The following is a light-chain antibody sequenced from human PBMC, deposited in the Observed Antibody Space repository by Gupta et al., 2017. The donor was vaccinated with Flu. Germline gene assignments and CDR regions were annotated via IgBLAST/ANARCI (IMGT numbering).Light chain of an antibody. CDR3: SSYAGSNDFRV. CDR2: EVT. V-gene: IGLV2-8*01. CDR1: SSDVGGYNY. J-gene: IGLJ3*02. Sequence: QSALTQPPSASGSPGQSVTISCTGTSSDVGGYNYVSWYQQHPGKAPKLIIYEVTKRPSGVPDRFSGSKSGNTASLTVSGLQAEDEADYYCSSYAGSNDFRVFGGGTELTVL.